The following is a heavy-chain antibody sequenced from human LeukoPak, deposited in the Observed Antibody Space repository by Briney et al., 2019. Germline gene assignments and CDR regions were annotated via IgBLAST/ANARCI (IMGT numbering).Heavy chain of an antibody. D-gene: IGHD2-8*02. J-gene: IGHJ3*02. Sequence: SETLSLTCAVYGGSFSGYYWSWIRQPPGKGLEWIGEINHSGSTNYNPSLKSRVTISVDTSKNQFSLKLSSVTAADTAVYYCARGEVRVVDIWGQGTMVTVSS. CDR3: ARGEVRVVDI. CDR1: GGSFSGYY. V-gene: IGHV4-34*01. CDR2: INHSGST.